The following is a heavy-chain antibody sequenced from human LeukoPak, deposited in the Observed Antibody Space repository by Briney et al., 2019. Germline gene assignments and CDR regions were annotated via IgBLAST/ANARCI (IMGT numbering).Heavy chain of an antibody. CDR2: VSYSGGT. J-gene: IGHJ4*02. CDR3: ARHGDTSGYYYYVDY. Sequence: SETLSLTCTVSGASISSYYWSWIRQPPGKGLEWIGYVSYSGGTNYNPSLKSRVTISLDTSKSQFSLKLSSLTAADTAVYFCARHGDTSGYYYYVDYWGLGTLVTVSS. V-gene: IGHV4-59*08. D-gene: IGHD3-22*01. CDR1: GASISSYY.